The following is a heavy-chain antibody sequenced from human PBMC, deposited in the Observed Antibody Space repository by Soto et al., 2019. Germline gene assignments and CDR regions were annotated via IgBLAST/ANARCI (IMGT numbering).Heavy chain of an antibody. CDR1: GGTFSSYA. CDR2: IIPIFGTA. Sequence: ASVKVSCKASGGTFSSYAISWVRQAPGQGLEWMGGIIPIFGTANYAQKFQGRVTITADESTGTAYMELSSLRSEETAVYYCARGGWELPDAFDIWGQGTMVTVSS. V-gene: IGHV1-69*13. D-gene: IGHD1-26*01. J-gene: IGHJ3*02. CDR3: ARGGWELPDAFDI.